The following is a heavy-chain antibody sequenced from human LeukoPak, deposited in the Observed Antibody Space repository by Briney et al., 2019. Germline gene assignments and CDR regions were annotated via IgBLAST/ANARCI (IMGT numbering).Heavy chain of an antibody. CDR2: ISSGSGSM. CDR3: LRGDRRDF. CDR1: GFTFTTYG. J-gene: IGHJ4*02. Sequence: GGTLRLSCSASGFTFTTYGMNWVRQAPGKGLEWVSSISSGSGSMFYIDSVRGRFTISRDNARNSPYLQMNSLRVEDTAVYYCLRGDRRDFWGQGTLVTVSS. V-gene: IGHV3-21*01.